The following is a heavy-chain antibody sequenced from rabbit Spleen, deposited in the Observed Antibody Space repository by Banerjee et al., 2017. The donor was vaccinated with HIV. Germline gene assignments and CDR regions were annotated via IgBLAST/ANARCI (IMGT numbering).Heavy chain of an antibody. Sequence: QEQLVESGGGLVQPGASLTLTCTASGFSFSSSYDICWVRQAPGKGLEWIACIYTTNLKTYYASWAKGRFTISKTSSTTVTLQMTSLTAADTATYFCARGSAAMTMVIIGFSLNLWGPGTLVTVS. D-gene: IGHD2-1*01. CDR1: GFSFSSSYD. J-gene: IGHJ4*01. V-gene: IGHV1S45*01. CDR2: IYTTNLKT. CDR3: ARGSAAMTMVIIGFSLNL.